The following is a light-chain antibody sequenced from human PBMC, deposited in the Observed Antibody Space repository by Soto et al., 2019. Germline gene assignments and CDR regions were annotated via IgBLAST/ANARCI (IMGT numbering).Light chain of an antibody. CDR1: QSITSH. CDR2: DAS. CDR3: QQRSIWYT. J-gene: IGKJ2*01. Sequence: EIVLTQSPATLSLSPGERATLSCRASQSITSHLAWYQQKPGQAPRLLIYDASNRATGIPARFSGSGSGTDFTLTISSLEPEDFAVYYCQQRSIWYTFGQGTKLELK. V-gene: IGKV3-11*01.